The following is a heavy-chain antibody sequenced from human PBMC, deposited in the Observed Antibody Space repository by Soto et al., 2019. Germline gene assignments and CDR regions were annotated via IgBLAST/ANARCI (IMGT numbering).Heavy chain of an antibody. J-gene: IGHJ4*02. CDR3: ASGYYGSGSTFDY. V-gene: IGHV4-30-4*01. Sequence: SETLSLTCTVSGGSISSGDYYWSWIRQPPGKGLEWIGYIYYSGSTYYNPSLKSRVTISVDTSKNQFSLKLSSVTAADTAVYYCASGYYGSGSTFDYWGQGTLVTVYS. D-gene: IGHD3-10*01. CDR2: IYYSGST. CDR1: GGSISSGDYY.